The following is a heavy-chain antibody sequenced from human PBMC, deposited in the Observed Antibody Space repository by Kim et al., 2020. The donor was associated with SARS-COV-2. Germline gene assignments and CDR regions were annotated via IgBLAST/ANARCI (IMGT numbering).Heavy chain of an antibody. Sequence: KLQGRVTITRDTSASTAYMGLSSLRSEDTAVYYCARESITIFGVAYYYFDYWGQGTLVTVSS. V-gene: IGHV1-3*01. J-gene: IGHJ4*02. CDR3: ARESITIFGVAYYYFDY. D-gene: IGHD3-3*01.